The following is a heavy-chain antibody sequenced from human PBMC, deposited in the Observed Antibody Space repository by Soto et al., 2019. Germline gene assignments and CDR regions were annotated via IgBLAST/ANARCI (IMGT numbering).Heavy chain of an antibody. V-gene: IGHV1-8*01. CDR2: MNPNSGNT. Sequence: QVQLVQSGAEVKKPGASVKVSCKASGYTFTSYDINWVRQATGQGLEWMGWMNPNSGNTGYAPKLQGRVSMTRNTSISTAYMELSSLRSEGTAVHYCARQKVDASDYWGQGTLVTVSS. J-gene: IGHJ4*02. D-gene: IGHD2-15*01. CDR1: GYTFTSYD. CDR3: ARQKVDASDY.